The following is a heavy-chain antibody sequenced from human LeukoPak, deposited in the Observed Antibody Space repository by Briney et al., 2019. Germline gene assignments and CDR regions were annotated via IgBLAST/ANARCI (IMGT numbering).Heavy chain of an antibody. D-gene: IGHD2-2*01. J-gene: IGHJ4*02. CDR1: GFIFSNYE. CDR3: ARQTRLCSGTTCYALYFDY. CDR2: ISSSGSII. V-gene: IGHV3-48*03. Sequence: GGSLRLSCAASGFIFSNYEMNWVRQAPGKGLEWVSYISSSGSIIYYADSVKGRFTISRDNAKNSLYLQMNSLRAEDTAVYYCARQTRLCSGTTCYALYFDYWGQGSLVTVSS.